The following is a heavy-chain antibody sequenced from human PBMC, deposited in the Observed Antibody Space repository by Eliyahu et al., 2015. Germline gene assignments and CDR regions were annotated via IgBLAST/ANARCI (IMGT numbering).Heavy chain of an antibody. V-gene: IGHV4-61*01. Sequence: QVQLQESGPGLVKPSXTLSLTCTVSGGSVSSGSYYWSWIRQPPGKRLEWIGCMYFSGSTNYNPSLKSRVTLSVDTSKNQFSLRLRSVTAADTAVYYCARGGTNWPLDYWGHGILVTVSS. J-gene: IGHJ4*01. CDR3: ARGGTNWPLDY. D-gene: IGHD7-27*01. CDR2: MYFSGST. CDR1: GGSVSSGSYY.